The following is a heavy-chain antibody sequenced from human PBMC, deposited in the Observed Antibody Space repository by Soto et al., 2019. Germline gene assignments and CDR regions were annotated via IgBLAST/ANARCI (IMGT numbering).Heavy chain of an antibody. D-gene: IGHD6-13*01. CDR2: THYSGST. CDR3: AAFSSWYAVY. Sequence: SETLSLTCTVSGGSISSSSYYWGWIRQPPGKLLEWIGYTHYSGSTNYNPSLKSRVTISVDTSKNQVSLRLSSVTAADTAVYYCAAFSSWYAVYWGQGTLVTVS. V-gene: IGHV4-61*05. CDR1: GGSISSSSYY. J-gene: IGHJ4*02.